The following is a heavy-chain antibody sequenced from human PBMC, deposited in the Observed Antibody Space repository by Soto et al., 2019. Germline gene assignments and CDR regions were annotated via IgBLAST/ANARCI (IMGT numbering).Heavy chain of an antibody. Sequence: QLVESGGGVVQPGTSLRLSCVASGFTLSSYGMHWVRQAPGKGLEWVAAISYDGDDQYYGDSGRGRFTISRYNSNSTVYLQLNSLRAEDTGVYYSAKDRGHIAVAAITGGGDFHIWGQGTMVAVSS. V-gene: IGHV3-30*18. J-gene: IGHJ3*02. CDR2: ISYDGDDQ. CDR1: GFTLSSYG. D-gene: IGHD6-19*01. CDR3: AKDRGHIAVAAITGGGDFHI.